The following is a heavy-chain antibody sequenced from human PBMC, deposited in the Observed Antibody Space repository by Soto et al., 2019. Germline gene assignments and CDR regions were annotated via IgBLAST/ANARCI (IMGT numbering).Heavy chain of an antibody. CDR3: ASQGY. CDR2: IYQSGTT. J-gene: IGHJ4*02. CDR1: GGSISSGDDS. Sequence: SESLSLTCAVSGGSISSGDDSWSWIRQPPGKGLEWIGYIYQSGTTYYNPSLKSRVTISVDRSKNQFSLKLSSVTAADTAVYYCASQGYWGQGTLVTVSS. V-gene: IGHV4-30-2*01.